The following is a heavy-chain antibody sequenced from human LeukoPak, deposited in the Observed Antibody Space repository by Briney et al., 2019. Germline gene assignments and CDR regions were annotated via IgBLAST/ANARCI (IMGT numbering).Heavy chain of an antibody. Sequence: GGSLRLSCAASGFTFSSYAMSWVRQAPGKGLEWVSAISGSGGSTYYADSVKGRFTISRDNAKNSLYLQMNSLRAEDTALYYCARDRDCTNGVCYEFDYWGQGTLVTVSS. J-gene: IGHJ4*02. D-gene: IGHD2-8*01. V-gene: IGHV3-23*01. CDR2: ISGSGGST. CDR1: GFTFSSYA. CDR3: ARDRDCTNGVCYEFDY.